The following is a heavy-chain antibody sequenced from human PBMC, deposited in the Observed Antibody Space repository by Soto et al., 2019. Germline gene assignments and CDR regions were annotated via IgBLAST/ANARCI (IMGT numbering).Heavy chain of an antibody. J-gene: IGHJ3*02. CDR3: ARYRSLTTVFDAFDI. V-gene: IGHV4-31*03. CDR1: GGSISSGGYY. CDR2: IYYSGST. Sequence: QVQLQESGPGLVKPSQTLSLTCTVSGGSISSGGYYWSWIRQHPGKGLEWIGYIYYSGSTYYNPSLKSRVTISVDTSKNQFSLKLSSVTAADTAVYYCARYRSLTTVFDAFDIWGQGTMVTVSS. D-gene: IGHD4-17*01.